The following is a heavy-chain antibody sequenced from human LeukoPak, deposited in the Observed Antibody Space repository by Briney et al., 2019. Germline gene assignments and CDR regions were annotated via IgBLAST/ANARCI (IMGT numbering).Heavy chain of an antibody. CDR2: MRYDGSNR. Sequence: GGSLRLSCAAPGFTFSSYAMSWGRQAPGKGLEWGAWMRYDGSNRYYTDSVKARFTIYRDSSKNTLYLQMNSLRAEDTAVYYCAKAGPMKLQHYFDYWGQGTLVTVSS. D-gene: IGHD3-22*01. CDR3: AKAGPMKLQHYFDY. V-gene: IGHV3-30*02. J-gene: IGHJ4*02. CDR1: GFTFSSYA.